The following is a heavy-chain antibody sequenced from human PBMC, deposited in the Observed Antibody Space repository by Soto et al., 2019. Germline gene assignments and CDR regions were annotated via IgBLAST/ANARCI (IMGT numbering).Heavy chain of an antibody. CDR3: ARHLGSYYYDSSGHLYYFDY. J-gene: IGHJ4*02. Sequence: SETLSLTCTVSGGSISSSSYYWGWIRQPPGKGLECIGCFYYSGSTYYNLSFKCRVTISVDTSKYQFSLKLSFVTAADTAVYYCARHLGSYYYDSSGHLYYFDYWGQGTLVTVSS. D-gene: IGHD3-22*01. CDR1: GGSISSSSYY. V-gene: IGHV4-39*01. CDR2: FYYSGST.